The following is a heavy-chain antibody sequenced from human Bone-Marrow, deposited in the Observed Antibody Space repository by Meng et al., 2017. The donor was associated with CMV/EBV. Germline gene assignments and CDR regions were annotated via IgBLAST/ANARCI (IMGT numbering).Heavy chain of an antibody. CDR2: ISSSSSYI. CDR3: ARGGAGTDGMDV. CDR1: GFTFSSYS. D-gene: IGHD6-13*01. V-gene: IGHV3-21*01. Sequence: GESLKISCAASGFTFSSYSMNWVRQAPGKGLEWVSSISSSSSYIYYADSVKGRFTISRDNAKNSLYLQMNSLRAEDTAVYYCARGGAGTDGMDVWGQGTTVTVPS. J-gene: IGHJ6*02.